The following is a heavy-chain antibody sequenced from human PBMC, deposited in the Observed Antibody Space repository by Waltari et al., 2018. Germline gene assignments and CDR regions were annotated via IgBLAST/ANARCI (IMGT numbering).Heavy chain of an antibody. Sequence: QLQLQESGPGLVKPSETLSLTCTVSGGSISSSSYYWGWNRQPPGKGLEWIGSIYYSGSTYYNPSLKSRVTISVDTSKNQFSLKLSSVTAADTAVYYCARAPLVNTRAFDIWGQGTMVTVSS. V-gene: IGHV4-39*07. D-gene: IGHD2-2*01. CDR2: IYYSGST. CDR3: ARAPLVNTRAFDI. J-gene: IGHJ3*02. CDR1: GGSISSSSYY.